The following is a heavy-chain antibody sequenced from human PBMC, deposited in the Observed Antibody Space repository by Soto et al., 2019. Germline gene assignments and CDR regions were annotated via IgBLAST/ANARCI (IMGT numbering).Heavy chain of an antibody. CDR1: GGSMSSYY. V-gene: IGHV4-4*07. CDR3: ARCQRFSDWFDP. J-gene: IGHJ5*02. Sequence: QVHLQQSGPRLVNPSETLSLICTVSGGSMSSYYWTWIRQPAGKGLEWIGRVYSSGGTHYNPSLKSRVTNSLDTSKNQFSLRLLSVTDADTAVYYCARCQRFSDWFDPWGQGTLVTVSS. D-gene: IGHD3-3*01. CDR2: VYSSGGT.